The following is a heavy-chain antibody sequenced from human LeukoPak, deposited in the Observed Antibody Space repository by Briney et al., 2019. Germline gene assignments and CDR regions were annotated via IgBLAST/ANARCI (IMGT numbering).Heavy chain of an antibody. J-gene: IGHJ6*03. CDR3: ATTPYCSGRWKYYMDV. CDR1: GFTFSSYT. D-gene: IGHD3-10*01. Sequence: PGGSLRLSCATSGFTFSSYTMNWVRQAPGKGLEWFSSISSSSSYIYYADSVKGRFTISRDNAKNSLYLQMNSLRAEDTAVYYCATTPYCSGRWKYYMDVWGKGTTVTISS. CDR2: ISSSSSYI. V-gene: IGHV3-21*01.